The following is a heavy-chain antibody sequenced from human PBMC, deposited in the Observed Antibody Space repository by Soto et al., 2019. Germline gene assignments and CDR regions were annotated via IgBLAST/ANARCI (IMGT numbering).Heavy chain of an antibody. D-gene: IGHD6-13*01. CDR2: ISGSGGST. CDR1: GFTFSSYA. CDR3: AQWLDRGGERSSSWAYYYYYGMDV. J-gene: IGHJ6*02. V-gene: IGHV3-23*01. Sequence: GGSLRLSCAASGFTFSSYAMSWVRQAPGKGLEWVSAISGSGGSTYYADSVKGRFTISRDNSKNTLYLQMNSLRAEDTAVYYCAQWLDRGGERSSSWAYYYYYGMDVWGQGTTVTVSS.